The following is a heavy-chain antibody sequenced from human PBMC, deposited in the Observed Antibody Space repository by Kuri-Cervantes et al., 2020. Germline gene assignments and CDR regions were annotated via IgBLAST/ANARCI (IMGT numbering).Heavy chain of an antibody. CDR1: GYSISSGYY. Sequence: GSLRLSCAVSGYSISSGYYWGWIRQPPGKGLEWIGNIYHSGRTNYNPSLKSRVTISVDTSKNQFSLKLGSVTAADTALYYCAREVWAGAYYYGSGSGPRRRHMDVWGKGTTVTVSS. J-gene: IGHJ6*03. V-gene: IGHV4-38-2*02. D-gene: IGHD3-10*01. CDR3: AREVWAGAYYYGSGSGPRRRHMDV. CDR2: IYHSGRT.